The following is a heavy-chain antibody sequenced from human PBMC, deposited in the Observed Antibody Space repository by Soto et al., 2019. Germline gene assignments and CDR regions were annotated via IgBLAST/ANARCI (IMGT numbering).Heavy chain of an antibody. J-gene: IGHJ5*02. CDR2: IYHTGTT. CDR3: ARVMAAMQNWFDP. Sequence: QVQLQESGPGLVKPSQTLSLTCTVSGGSISNVGYFWSWIRQPPGKGLEWIGFIYHTGTTYYNSSLRSRVSISIDTSKSQFSLKLNSVTAADTAVYYCARVMAAMQNWFDPWGQGTLVTVSP. D-gene: IGHD2-2*01. CDR1: GGSISNVGYF. V-gene: IGHV4-30-4*01.